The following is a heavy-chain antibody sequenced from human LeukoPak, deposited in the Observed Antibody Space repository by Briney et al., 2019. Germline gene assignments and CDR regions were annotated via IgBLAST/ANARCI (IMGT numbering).Heavy chain of an antibody. CDR1: GFTFSNYD. CDR2: IGTAGDT. D-gene: IGHD2-15*01. J-gene: IGHJ4*02. V-gene: IGHV3-13*04. Sequence: PGGSLRLSCAASGFTFSNYDMHWVRQATGKGLEWVSAIGTAGDTYYQGSVRGQFTMSRENAKNSLYLQMNSLTAGDTAVYYCARGADTHFDYWGQGILVTVSS. CDR3: ARGADTHFDY.